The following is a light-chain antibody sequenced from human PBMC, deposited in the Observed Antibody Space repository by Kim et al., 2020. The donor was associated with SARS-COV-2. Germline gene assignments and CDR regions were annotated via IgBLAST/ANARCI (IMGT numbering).Light chain of an antibody. CDR1: NTNLGSNS. Sequence: GRGVAMSCSGSNTNLGSNSVHWYQHLPGTAPKLLIYNDNQRPSGVPDRFSGSKSATSASLVISGLQSEDEADYYCAAWDDTLNGRVFGGGTKLTVL. V-gene: IGLV1-44*01. CDR2: NDN. CDR3: AAWDDTLNGRV. J-gene: IGLJ3*02.